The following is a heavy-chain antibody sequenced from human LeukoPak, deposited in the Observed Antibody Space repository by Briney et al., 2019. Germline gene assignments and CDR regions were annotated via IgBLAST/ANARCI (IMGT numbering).Heavy chain of an antibody. CDR3: ARDVGATTLFSWFDP. J-gene: IGHJ5*02. D-gene: IGHD1-26*01. Sequence: GGSLRLSCAASGFTFSSYAMHWVRQAPGEGLEWVAVIPYDGSNKYYADSVKGRFTISRDNSKNTLYLQMNSLRAEDTAVYYCARDVGATTLFSWFDPWGQGTLVTVSS. CDR1: GFTFSSYA. V-gene: IGHV3-30-3*01. CDR2: IPYDGSNK.